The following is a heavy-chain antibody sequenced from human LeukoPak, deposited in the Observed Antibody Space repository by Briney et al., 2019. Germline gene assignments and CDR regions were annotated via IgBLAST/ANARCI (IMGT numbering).Heavy chain of an antibody. CDR1: DDSFSSHY. CDR2: ISYVGST. CDR3: ARDLVTVTKGFDI. V-gene: IGHV4-59*11. D-gene: IGHD4-17*01. Sequence: PSETLSLTCAVSDDSFSSHYWTWIRQPPGKGLEWIGYISYVGSTNYNPSLKSRVTISIDTSKNQFSLKLSSVTAADTAVYYCARDLVTVTKGFDIWGQGTMVSVSS. J-gene: IGHJ3*02.